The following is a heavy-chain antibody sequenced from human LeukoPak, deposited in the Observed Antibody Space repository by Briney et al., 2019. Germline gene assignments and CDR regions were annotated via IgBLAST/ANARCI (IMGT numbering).Heavy chain of an antibody. CDR3: ASGRHLYYGSGSYHPSFDY. V-gene: IGHV1-69*05. J-gene: IGHJ4*02. D-gene: IGHD3-10*01. Sequence: SVKVSCKASGGIFSSYAISWVRQAPGQGLEWMGGIIPIFGTANYAQKFQGRVTITTDESTSTAYMELSSLRSEDTAVYYRASGRHLYYGSGSYHPSFDYWGQGTLVTVSS. CDR1: GGIFSSYA. CDR2: IIPIFGTA.